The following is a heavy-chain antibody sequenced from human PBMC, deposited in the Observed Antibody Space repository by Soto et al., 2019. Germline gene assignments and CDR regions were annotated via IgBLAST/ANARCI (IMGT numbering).Heavy chain of an antibody. CDR1: GYTFTSYD. D-gene: IGHD3-16*01. J-gene: IGHJ6*03. CDR2: MNPNSGNT. Sequence: ASVKVSCKASGYTFTSYDINWVRQATGQGLEWMGWMNPNSGNTGYAQKFQGRVTMTRNTSISTAYMELSSLRSEDTAVYYCARVASRLRFTAPGDYYYYMDVWGKGTTVTVSS. CDR3: ARVASRLRFTAPGDYYYYMDV. V-gene: IGHV1-8*01.